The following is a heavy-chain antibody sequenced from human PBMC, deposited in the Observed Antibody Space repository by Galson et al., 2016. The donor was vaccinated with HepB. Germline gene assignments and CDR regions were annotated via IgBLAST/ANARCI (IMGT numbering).Heavy chain of an antibody. J-gene: IGHJ4*02. V-gene: IGHV1-46*01. CDR1: GYTFTSYY. D-gene: IGHD2/OR15-2a*01. CDR3: TRELEGGYLDY. Sequence: SVKVSCKAPGYTFTSYYMHWVRQAPGQGLEWMGIIYPSRGDANYAQNFQGRVTMTRDTSTSTVYMELSSLRSEDTAVYYCTRELEGGYLDYWGQGTLVTVSS. CDR2: IYPSRGDA.